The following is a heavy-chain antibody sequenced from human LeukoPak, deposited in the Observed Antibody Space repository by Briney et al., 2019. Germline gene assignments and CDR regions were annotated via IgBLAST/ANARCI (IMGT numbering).Heavy chain of an antibody. Sequence: GASVKVSCKASGYTFSDFYIHWVRQAPGQGLEWTGWINPKSGGTKYAQKFQGRVTMTRDTSISIVYMDLTTLRSDDTAVYYCARVAVMGNFRMDVWGKGTTVTVSS. V-gene: IGHV1-2*02. CDR1: GYTFSDFY. CDR2: INPKSGGT. CDR3: ARVAVMGNFRMDV. D-gene: IGHD2-8*01. J-gene: IGHJ6*03.